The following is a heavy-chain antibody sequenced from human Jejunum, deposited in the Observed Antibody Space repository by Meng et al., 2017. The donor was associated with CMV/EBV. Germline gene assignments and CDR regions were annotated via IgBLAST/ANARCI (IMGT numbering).Heavy chain of an antibody. CDR3: ASAPYNYFDSSGDPPDY. CDR2: IYYSGST. CDR1: SCGSY. J-gene: IGHJ4*02. V-gene: IGHV4-39*07. Sequence: SCGSYWGWIRQPPGKGLEWIGNIYYSGSTYYNPSLKSRVVISVDTSRNQFSLKLSSVTAADTAVYYCASAPYNYFDSSGDPPDYWGQGTLVTVSS. D-gene: IGHD3-22*01.